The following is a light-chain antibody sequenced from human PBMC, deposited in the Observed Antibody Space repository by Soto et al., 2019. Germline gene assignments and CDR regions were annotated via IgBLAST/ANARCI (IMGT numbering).Light chain of an antibody. J-gene: IGKJ4*02. CDR3: EPYTGDARA. CDR2: KAS. V-gene: IGKV1-5*03. CDR1: QTISSW. Sequence: TQYPPSLCESVGSRVTLTCRASQTISSWLAWYQQKPGKAPKLLIYKASTLKSWVPSRCSGSGSGVEFSLTISCLELEGVATNYGEPYTGDARAYDEGTKVDIK.